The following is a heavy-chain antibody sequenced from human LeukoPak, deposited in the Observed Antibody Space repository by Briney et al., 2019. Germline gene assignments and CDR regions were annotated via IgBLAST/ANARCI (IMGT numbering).Heavy chain of an antibody. CDR3: ARLYYYGSDNWFDP. V-gene: IGHV4-34*01. Sequence: PSETLSLTCAVYGGSFSGYYWSWIRQPPGKGLEWIGEINHSGSTYYNPSLKSRVTISVDTSKNQFSLKLSSVTAADTAVYYCARLYYYGSDNWFDPWGQGTLVTVSS. J-gene: IGHJ5*02. D-gene: IGHD3-10*01. CDR1: GGSFSGYY. CDR2: INHSGST.